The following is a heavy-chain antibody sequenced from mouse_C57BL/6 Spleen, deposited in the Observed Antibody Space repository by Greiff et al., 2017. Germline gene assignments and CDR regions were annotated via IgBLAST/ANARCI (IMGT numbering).Heavy chain of an antibody. Sequence: EVQLQQSGAELVKPGASVKLSCTASGFNINDSYMHWVTQRTEQGLEWIGRIDPEDGETKYAPKFQGQATISADTYSHTVSLQLSSPISEYTTVYYYARSLLYYAMDDWGQGTSVTVSS. J-gene: IGHJ4*01. CDR3: ARSLLYYAMDD. CDR1: GFNINDSY. V-gene: IGHV14-2*01. CDR2: IDPEDGET. D-gene: IGHD2-1*01.